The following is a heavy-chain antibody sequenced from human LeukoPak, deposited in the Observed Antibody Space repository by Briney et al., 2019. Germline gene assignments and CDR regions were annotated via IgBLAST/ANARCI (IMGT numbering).Heavy chain of an antibody. CDR2: INHSGST. V-gene: IGHV4-34*01. CDR3: ARGRPHGDLGY. D-gene: IGHD4-17*01. J-gene: IGHJ4*02. CDR1: GGSFSGYY. Sequence: SETLSLTCAVYGGSFSGYYWSWIRQPPGKGLEWIGEINHSGSTNYSPSLKSRVTISVDTSKNQFSLKLSSVTAADTAVYYCARGRPHGDLGYWGQGTLVIVSS.